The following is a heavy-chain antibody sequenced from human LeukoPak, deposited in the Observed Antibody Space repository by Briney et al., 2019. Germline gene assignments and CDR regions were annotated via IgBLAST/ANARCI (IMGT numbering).Heavy chain of an antibody. Sequence: ASVKVSCKASGYTFTSYGISWVRQAPGQGLEWMGWISAYNGNTNYAQKLQGRVTMTTDTSTSTAYMELRSLRSDDTAVYYCARAITMVRGAKGTSWFDPWGQGTLVTVSS. CDR3: ARAITMVRGAKGTSWFDP. J-gene: IGHJ5*02. CDR2: ISAYNGNT. V-gene: IGHV1-18*01. D-gene: IGHD3-10*01. CDR1: GYTFTSYG.